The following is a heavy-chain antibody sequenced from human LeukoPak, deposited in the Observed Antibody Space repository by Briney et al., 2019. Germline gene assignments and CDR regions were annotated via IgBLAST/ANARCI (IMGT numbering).Heavy chain of an antibody. CDR1: GYTFTGYY. CDR2: INPNSGGT. CDR3: ARDTPPLWFGAPESKDYYYGMDV. Sequence: ASVKVSCKASGYTFTGYYMHWVRQAPGQGLEWMGWINPNSGGTNYAQTFQGRVTMTRDTSISTAYMELSRLRSDDTAVYYCARDTPPLWFGAPESKDYYYGMDVWGQGTTVTVSS. D-gene: IGHD3-10*01. J-gene: IGHJ6*02. V-gene: IGHV1-2*02.